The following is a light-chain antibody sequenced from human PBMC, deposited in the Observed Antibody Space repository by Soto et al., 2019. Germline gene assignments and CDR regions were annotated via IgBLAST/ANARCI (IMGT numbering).Light chain of an antibody. CDR2: AAS. CDR1: QSISSY. CDR3: QQSYSTPPG. Sequence: DIQMTQSPSSLSASVGDRVTITCRASQSISSYLNWYQQKPGKAPKLLIYAASSLQSGVPSRFSGSGSGTDFTLTISSLQPEDFATYYCQQSYSTPPGFGQGTKGDIK. V-gene: IGKV1-39*01. J-gene: IGKJ1*01.